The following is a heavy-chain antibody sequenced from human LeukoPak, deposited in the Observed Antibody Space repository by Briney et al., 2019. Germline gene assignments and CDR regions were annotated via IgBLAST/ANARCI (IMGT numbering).Heavy chain of an antibody. CDR2: IIPIFGTA. CDR1: GGTFSSYA. V-gene: IGHV1-69*05. D-gene: IGHD1-26*01. Sequence: SVKVSCKASGGTFSSYAISWVRQAPGEGLEWMGRIIPIFGTANYAQKFQGRVTITTDESTSTAYMELSSLRSEDTAVYYCAGGSYHGDYYFDYWGQGTLVTVSS. CDR3: AGGSYHGDYYFDY. J-gene: IGHJ4*02.